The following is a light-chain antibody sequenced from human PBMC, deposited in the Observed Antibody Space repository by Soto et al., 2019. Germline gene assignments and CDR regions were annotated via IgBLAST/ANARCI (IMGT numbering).Light chain of an antibody. Sequence: QSVLTQPACVSGSPGQSITISCTGTSSDVGGYNYVSWYQQHPGKAPKLMIYEVSNRPSGVSNRFSGSKSGNTASLTISGLQAEDEADYYCNSYTSSATYGFGPGTKATVL. J-gene: IGLJ1*01. CDR3: NSYTSSATYG. CDR2: EVS. V-gene: IGLV2-14*01. CDR1: SSDVGGYNY.